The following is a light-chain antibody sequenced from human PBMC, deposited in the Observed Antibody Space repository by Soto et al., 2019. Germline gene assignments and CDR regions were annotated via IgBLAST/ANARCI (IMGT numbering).Light chain of an antibody. J-gene: IGLJ2*01. CDR2: GNS. Sequence: QSVLTQPPSVSGAPGQRVTISCTGSSSNIGAGYDVHWYQQLPGTAPKLLIYGNSNRPSGVPDRFSGSKSGTSASLAITGLQAEDEADYYCQSYDSSLREVFGGETKLTVL. CDR3: QSYDSSLREV. V-gene: IGLV1-40*01. CDR1: SSNIGAGYD.